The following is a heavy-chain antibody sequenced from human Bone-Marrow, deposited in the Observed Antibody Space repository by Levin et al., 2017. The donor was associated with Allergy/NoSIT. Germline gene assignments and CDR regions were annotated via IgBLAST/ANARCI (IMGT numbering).Heavy chain of an antibody. Sequence: PGGSLRLSCAASGFTFSSYWMSWVRQAPGKGLEWVANIKQDGSEKYYVDSVKGRFTISRDNAKNSLYLQMNSLRAEDTAVYYCARGGADMVRGVIISSYYYGMDVWGQGTTVTVSS. V-gene: IGHV3-7*01. CDR1: GFTFSSYW. CDR2: IKQDGSEK. J-gene: IGHJ6*02. D-gene: IGHD3-10*01. CDR3: ARGGADMVRGVIISSYYYGMDV.